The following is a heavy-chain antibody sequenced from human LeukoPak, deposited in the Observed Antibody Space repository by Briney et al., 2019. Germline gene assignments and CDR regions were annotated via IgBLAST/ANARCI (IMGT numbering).Heavy chain of an antibody. D-gene: IGHD3-16*01. CDR1: GFTFSRYW. CDR2: IKEDGSVK. V-gene: IGHV3-7*02. J-gene: IGHJ4*02. Sequence: GGSLRLSCAASGFTFSRYWMSWVRQAPGKGLEWVANIKEDGSVKYYVESVKGRFTISRDNSKNTLYLQMNSLRAEDTAVYYCAKGWGSLDYWGQGTLVTVSS. CDR3: AKGWGSLDY.